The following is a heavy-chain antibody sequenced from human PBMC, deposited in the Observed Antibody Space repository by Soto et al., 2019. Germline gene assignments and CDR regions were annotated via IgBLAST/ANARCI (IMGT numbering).Heavy chain of an antibody. CDR1: GGSFSGYY. CDR3: ARGVGPDDPIDLDY. V-gene: IGHV4-34*01. J-gene: IGHJ4*02. D-gene: IGHD1-1*01. CDR2: INHSGST. Sequence: PSETLSLTCAVYGGSFSGYYWSRIRQPPGKGLEWIGEINHSGSTNYNPSLKSRVTISVDTSKNQFSLKLSSVTAADTAVYYCARGVGPDDPIDLDYWGQGTLVTVSS.